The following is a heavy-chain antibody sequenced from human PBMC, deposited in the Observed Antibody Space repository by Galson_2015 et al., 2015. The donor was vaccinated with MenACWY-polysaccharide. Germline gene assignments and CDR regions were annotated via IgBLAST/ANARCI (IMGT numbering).Heavy chain of an antibody. J-gene: IGHJ6*02. CDR1: GGSISSGSYY. Sequence: TLSLTCTVSGGSISSGSYYWNWIRQPAGKGLEWIGRIYTSGRTNYNPSLKSRVTISVDTSKNQFSLKLSFVTAADTAVYYCARGRVYYYGSGPEFYGMDVWGQGTTVTVSS. D-gene: IGHD3-10*01. CDR2: IYTSGRT. V-gene: IGHV4-61*02. CDR3: ARGRVYYYGSGPEFYGMDV.